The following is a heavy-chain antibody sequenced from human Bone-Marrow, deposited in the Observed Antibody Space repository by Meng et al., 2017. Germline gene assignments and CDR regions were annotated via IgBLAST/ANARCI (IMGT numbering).Heavy chain of an antibody. CDR2: INHSGGT. V-gene: IGHV4-34*09. CDR1: GGTFSDYY. CDR3: ARQGDTAMATFDY. D-gene: IGHD5-18*01. J-gene: IGHJ4*02. Sequence: QLQLQESGSRLVKPSQTLSLTCAVYGGTFSDYYWSWIRQHPGKGLEWIGEINHSGGTKYTPSLESRVTISIDTSKNQFSLKLSSVTAADTAIYYCARQGDTAMATFDYWGQGTLVTVSS.